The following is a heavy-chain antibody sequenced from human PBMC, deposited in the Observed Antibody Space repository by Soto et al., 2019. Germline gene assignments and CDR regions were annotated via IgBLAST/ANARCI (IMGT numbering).Heavy chain of an antibody. D-gene: IGHD1-7*01. CDR2: INAGNGNT. CDR1: GYTFTSYA. CDR3: ARDLLGITGTTYAFEI. V-gene: IGHV1-3*01. J-gene: IGHJ3*02. Sequence: ASVKVSCKASGYTFTSYAMHWVRQAPGQRLEWMGWINAGNGNTKYSQKFQGRVTITRDTSASTAYMELSSLRSEDTAVYYCARDLLGITGTTYAFEIWGQGTMVTVSS.